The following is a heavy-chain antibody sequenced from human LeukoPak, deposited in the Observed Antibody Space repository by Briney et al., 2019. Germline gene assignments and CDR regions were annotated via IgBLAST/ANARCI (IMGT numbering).Heavy chain of an antibody. CDR1: GFTFSSYA. D-gene: IGHD3-10*01. V-gene: IGHV3-23*01. Sequence: GGSLRLSCAASGFTFSSYAMSWVRQAPGKGLEWVSAISGGGGSTYYADSVKGRFTISRDNSKNTLYLQMNSLRAEDTAVYYCARSMRSTMVREVYYFDYWGQGTLVTVSS. CDR3: ARSMRSTMVREVYYFDY. J-gene: IGHJ4*02. CDR2: ISGGGGST.